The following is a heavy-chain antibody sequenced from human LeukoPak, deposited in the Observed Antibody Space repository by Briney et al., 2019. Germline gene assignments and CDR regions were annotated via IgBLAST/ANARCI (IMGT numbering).Heavy chain of an antibody. V-gene: IGHV4-4*07. Sequence: SETLSLTCTVSGGSISSYYWSWIRQPAGKGLEWIGRIYTSGSTNYNPSLKSRVTMSVDTSKNQFSLKLSSVTAADTAVYYCARQARYYDILTGYYLNNWFDPWGQGTLVTVSS. J-gene: IGHJ5*02. CDR1: GGSISSYY. D-gene: IGHD3-9*01. CDR3: ARQARYYDILTGYYLNNWFDP. CDR2: IYTSGST.